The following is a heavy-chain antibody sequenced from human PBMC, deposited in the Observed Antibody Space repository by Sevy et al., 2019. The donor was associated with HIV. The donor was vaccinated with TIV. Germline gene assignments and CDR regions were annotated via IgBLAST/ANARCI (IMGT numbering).Heavy chain of an antibody. D-gene: IGHD3-9*01. CDR3: ASDILTGSDY. CDR1: GFTFSSYG. Sequence: GGFLRLSCAASGFTFSSYGFHWVRQAPGKGLEWVSFIFHDGSDEYYADFVKGRFTISRDNSKSTLYLQMNSLRTEDTAVYYCASDILTGSDYWGQGTLVTVSS. V-gene: IGHV3-30*02. J-gene: IGHJ4*02. CDR2: IFHDGSDE.